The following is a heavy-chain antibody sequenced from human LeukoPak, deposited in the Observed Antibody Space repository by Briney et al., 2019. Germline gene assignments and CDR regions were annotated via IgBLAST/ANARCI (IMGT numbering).Heavy chain of an antibody. J-gene: IGHJ4*02. CDR3: AKGSYYDSSGSFYFDY. CDR2: ISGSGDNT. CDR1: GFTFSSYS. D-gene: IGHD3-22*01. V-gene: IGHV3-23*01. Sequence: GGSLRLSCAASGFTFSSYSMNWVRQAPGKGLEWVSGISGSGDNTYYADSVKGRFTISRDNSKNTLYVQVNSLGTEDTAAYYCAKGSYYDSSGSFYFDYWGQGTLVTVSS.